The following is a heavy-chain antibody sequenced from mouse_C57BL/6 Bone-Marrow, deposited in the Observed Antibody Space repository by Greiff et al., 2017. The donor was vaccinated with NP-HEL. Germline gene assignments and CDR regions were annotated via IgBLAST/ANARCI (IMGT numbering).Heavy chain of an antibody. J-gene: IGHJ4*01. V-gene: IGHV1-18*01. Sequence: VQLQQSGPELVKPGASVKIPCKASGYTFTDYNMDWVKQSHGKSLEWIGDINPNNGGTIYNQKFKGKATLTVDKSSSTAYMELRSLTSEDTAVYYCARVMDGYYAMDYWGQGTSVTVSS. D-gene: IGHD2-1*01. CDR3: ARVMDGYYAMDY. CDR1: GYTFTDYN. CDR2: INPNNGGT.